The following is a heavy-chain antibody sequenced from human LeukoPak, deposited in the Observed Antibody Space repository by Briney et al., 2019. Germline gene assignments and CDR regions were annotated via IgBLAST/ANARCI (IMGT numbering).Heavy chain of an antibody. CDR1: GGSISSYY. D-gene: IGHD3-22*01. V-gene: IGHV4-4*07. J-gene: IGHJ5*02. CDR3: ARHGSGYSGSWFDP. CDR2: ICTSGST. Sequence: SETLSLTCTVSGGSISSYYWSWIRQPAGKGLEWIGRICTSGSTNYNPSLKSRVTMSVDTSKNQFSLKLSSVTAADTAVYYCARHGSGYSGSWFDPWGQGTLVTVSS.